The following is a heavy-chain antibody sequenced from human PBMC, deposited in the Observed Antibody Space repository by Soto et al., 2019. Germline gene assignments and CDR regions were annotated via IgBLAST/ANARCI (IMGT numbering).Heavy chain of an antibody. CDR3: AKDEEGFGELSLGMDV. D-gene: IGHD3-10*01. V-gene: IGHV3-30*18. CDR1: GFTFSSHG. J-gene: IGHJ6*02. Sequence: QVQLVESGGGVVQPGRSLRLSCAASGFTFSSHGMHWVRQAPGKGLEWVAVISYDGSNKYYADSVKGRFTISRDNSKNTLYLQMNSLRVEDTAVYYCAKDEEGFGELSLGMDVWGQGTTVTVSS. CDR2: ISYDGSNK.